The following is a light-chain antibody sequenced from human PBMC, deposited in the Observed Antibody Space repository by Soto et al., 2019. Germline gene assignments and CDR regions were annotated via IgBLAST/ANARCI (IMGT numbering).Light chain of an antibody. CDR1: SSDIGNHNR. CDR3: SIYTSSSTYV. J-gene: IGLJ1*01. Sequence: QSVLTQPPSVAGSRGQSVTISCTGTSSDIGNHNRVTWYQQPPGTAPKLMIYEVSNRPSGVPERFSGSKSGNTASLTISGLQAEDEADCYCSIYTSSSTYVFGTGTKVTVL. V-gene: IGLV2-18*01. CDR2: EVS.